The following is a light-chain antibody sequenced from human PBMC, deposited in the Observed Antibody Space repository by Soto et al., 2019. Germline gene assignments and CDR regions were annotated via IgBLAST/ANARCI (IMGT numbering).Light chain of an antibody. V-gene: IGKV3-11*01. CDR2: DAS. CDR3: QLRSKSPPWT. Sequence: EIVLTQSPATLSLSPGERATLSCRASQSVSSYLAWYQQKPGQAPRLLIYDASNRATGIPARFSGSGSGTDFTLTISGVEPEDFAVYYCQLRSKSPPWTFGQGTKVEIK. CDR1: QSVSSY. J-gene: IGKJ1*01.